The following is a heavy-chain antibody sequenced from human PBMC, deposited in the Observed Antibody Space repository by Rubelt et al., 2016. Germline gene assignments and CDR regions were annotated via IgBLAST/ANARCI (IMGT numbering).Heavy chain of an antibody. D-gene: IGHD3-10*01. CDR3: TKEPGGSGFDP. Sequence: QLQLQESGPGLVKPSETLSLTCTVSGGSISRSTYYWGWIRQPPGKGLEWIGSIYHSGSTYYNSSLKSRVTISLDMSKKYFSLKLTSVTAADTAVYYCTKEPGGSGFDPWGQGTLVTVSS. CDR1: GGSISRSTYY. V-gene: IGHV4-39*07. CDR2: IYHSGST. J-gene: IGHJ5*02.